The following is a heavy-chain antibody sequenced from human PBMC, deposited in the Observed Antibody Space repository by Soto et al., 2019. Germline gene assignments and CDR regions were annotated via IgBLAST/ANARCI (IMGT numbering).Heavy chain of an antibody. V-gene: IGHV1-18*01. CDR1: GYTFTSYG. CDR3: ARDSKRGWLQFVAFDI. Sequence: ASVKVSCKASGYTFTSYGISWVRQAPGQGLEWMGWISAYNGNTNYAQKLQGRVTMTTDTSTSTAYMELRRLRSDDTAVYYCARDSKRGWLQFVAFDIWGQGTMVTVSS. D-gene: IGHD5-12*01. CDR2: ISAYNGNT. J-gene: IGHJ3*02.